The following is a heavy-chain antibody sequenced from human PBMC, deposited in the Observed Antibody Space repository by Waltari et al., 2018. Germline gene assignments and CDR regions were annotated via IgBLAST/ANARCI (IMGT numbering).Heavy chain of an antibody. CDR1: GFTFSNAW. D-gene: IGHD3-22*01. Sequence: EVQLVESGGGLVKPGGSLRLSCAASGFTFSNAWMHWVRQAPGEGLERVGRIKGRTDGGKTDYAAPVKGRFTISRDDSKNTLYLQMNSLKTEDTAVYYCTTLDYDDSSGYHSDYYYYGMDVWGQGTTVTVSS. V-gene: IGHV3-15*07. CDR3: TTLDYDDSSGYHSDYYYYGMDV. CDR2: IKGRTDGGKT. J-gene: IGHJ6*02.